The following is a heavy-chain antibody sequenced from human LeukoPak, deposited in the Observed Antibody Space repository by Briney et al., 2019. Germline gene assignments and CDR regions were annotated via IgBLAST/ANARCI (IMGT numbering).Heavy chain of an antibody. CDR1: GGSINSYY. J-gene: IGHJ4*02. CDR3: ARGVAAAGLVDY. D-gene: IGHD6-25*01. CDR2: IYYSGST. Sequence: SETLSLTCTVSGGSINSYYWNWIRQPPGKGLEWIGYIYYSGSTNYNPSLKSRVTISVDMSKNQFSLKLSSVTAADTAVYYCARGVAAAGLVDYWGQGTLVTVSS. V-gene: IGHV4-59*01.